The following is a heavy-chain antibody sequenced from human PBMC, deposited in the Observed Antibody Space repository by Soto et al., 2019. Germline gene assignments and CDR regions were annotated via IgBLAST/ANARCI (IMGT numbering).Heavy chain of an antibody. Sequence: QVHLVESGGGVVRPGRSLRLACEASGFTFSTYGMHWVRQAPGKGLQWVAVIWYDGTNAYYADSVKGRFTISRDNSKDTLYLEMNNLRTEDTAVYYCARVEAPLIHSDHYYYGMDVWGQGTMVTV. V-gene: IGHV3-33*01. CDR1: GFTFSTYG. J-gene: IGHJ6*02. D-gene: IGHD5-18*01. CDR3: ARVEAPLIHSDHYYYGMDV. CDR2: IWYDGTNA.